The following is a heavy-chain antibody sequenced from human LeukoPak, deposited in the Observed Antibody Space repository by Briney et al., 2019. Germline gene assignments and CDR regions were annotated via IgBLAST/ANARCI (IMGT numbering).Heavy chain of an antibody. CDR1: GFIFNNYW. V-gene: IGHV3-7*01. CDR3: TRVPYGDYWSSDY. D-gene: IGHD4-17*01. Sequence: GGSLRLSCAASGFIFNNYWMSWVRQAPGKGLEWVANIKHDEIEKYYVDSVKGRFTISRDNAKSSLFLQMNSLRVEDTAIYYCTRVPYGDYWSSDYWGQGTLVTVSS. CDR2: IKHDEIEK. J-gene: IGHJ4*02.